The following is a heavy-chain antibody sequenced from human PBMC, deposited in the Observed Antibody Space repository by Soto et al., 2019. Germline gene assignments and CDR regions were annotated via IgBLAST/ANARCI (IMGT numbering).Heavy chain of an antibody. D-gene: IGHD3-3*01. CDR2: TYYRSKWYN. Sequence: LTCAISGDSVSSNSAAWNWIRQSPSRGLEWLGRTYYRSKWYNDYAVSVKSRITINPDTSKNQFSLQLNSVTPEDTAVYYCARGSGRFLEWLLDAFDIWGQGTMVTVSS. V-gene: IGHV6-1*01. CDR3: ARGSGRFLEWLLDAFDI. CDR1: GDSVSSNSAA. J-gene: IGHJ3*02.